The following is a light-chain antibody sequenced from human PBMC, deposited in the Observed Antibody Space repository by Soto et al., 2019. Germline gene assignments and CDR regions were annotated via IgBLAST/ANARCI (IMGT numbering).Light chain of an antibody. CDR3: AAWDDSLNDVL. V-gene: IGLV1-44*01. CDR2: SHN. CDR1: NSNIGSRP. Sequence: QSVLTQPPSASGTPGQRVTISCSGGNSNIGSRPVSWYQQVPGTAPKLLIYSHNQRPSGVPDRFSASKSGTSASLAISGLQSEDEADYYCAAWDDSLNDVLFGGGTKLNVL. J-gene: IGLJ2*01.